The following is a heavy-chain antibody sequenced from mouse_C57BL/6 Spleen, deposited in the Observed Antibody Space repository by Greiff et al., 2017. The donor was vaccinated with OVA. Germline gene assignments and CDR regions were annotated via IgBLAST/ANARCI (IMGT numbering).Heavy chain of an antibody. CDR2: IDPEDGDT. V-gene: IGHV14-1*01. Sequence: VQLQQSGAELVRPGASVKLSCTASGFNIKDYYMHWVKQRPEQGLEWIGRIDPEDGDTEYAPKFQGKATMTADTSSNTAYLQLSSLTSEDTAVYYCTTLGYYGSSFEGYWYFDVWGTGTTVTVSS. CDR1: GFNIKDYY. J-gene: IGHJ1*03. D-gene: IGHD1-1*01. CDR3: TTLGYYGSSFEGYWYFDV.